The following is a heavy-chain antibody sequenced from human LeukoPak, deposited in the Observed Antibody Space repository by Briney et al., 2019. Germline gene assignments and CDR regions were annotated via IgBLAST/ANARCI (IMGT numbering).Heavy chain of an antibody. CDR3: TKRVKYGGTWDHFAD. CDR2: VNADGGNT. Sequence: GGSLRLSCAASGFTFDNYRMSLVRQAPGKGLEWVSTVNADGGNTYYADSVKGWFTISRDNSKSTLILQMNSLRVEDTALYYCTKRVKYGGTWDHFADWGQGTLVTVSS. J-gene: IGHJ4*02. CDR1: GFTFDNYR. V-gene: IGHV3-23*01. D-gene: IGHD1-26*01.